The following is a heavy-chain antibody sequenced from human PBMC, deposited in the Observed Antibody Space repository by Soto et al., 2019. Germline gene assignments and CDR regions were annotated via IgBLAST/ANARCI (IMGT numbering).Heavy chain of an antibody. Sequence: QVQLVESGGGVVQPGRSLRLSCAASGFAFSSYAMHWVRQAPGKGLEWVAVISYDGSNKYYADSVKGRFTISRDNSKNPLYLQMASLRAEDTAGYYCARDLSGSGDWGQGTLVTVSS. CDR2: ISYDGSNK. J-gene: IGHJ4*02. D-gene: IGHD3-10*01. CDR3: ARDLSGSGD. CDR1: GFAFSSYA. V-gene: IGHV3-30-3*01.